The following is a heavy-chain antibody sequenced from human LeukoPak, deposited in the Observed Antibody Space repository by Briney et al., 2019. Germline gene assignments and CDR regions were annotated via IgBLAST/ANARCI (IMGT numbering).Heavy chain of an antibody. CDR1: GGSISSYY. CDR2: IYYSGST. CDR3: ARVTRYSSGWYPFDY. D-gene: IGHD6-19*01. J-gene: IGHJ4*02. V-gene: IGHV4-59*01. Sequence: SETLSLTCTASGGSISSYYWSWIRQPPGKGMQWIGYIYYSGSTNYNPCLKRRDTISVHTRKNPFSLELSSVTAADTAVYYCARVTRYSSGWYPFDYWGQGTLVTVSS.